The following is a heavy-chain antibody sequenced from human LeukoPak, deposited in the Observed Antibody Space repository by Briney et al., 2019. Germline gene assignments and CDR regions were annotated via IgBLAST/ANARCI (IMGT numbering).Heavy chain of an antibody. D-gene: IGHD2-2*01. CDR2: ISYDGSNK. V-gene: IGHV3-30-3*01. CDR1: GFTFSSYA. Sequence: GRSLRLSCAASGFTFSSYAMHWVRQAPGKGLEWAAVISYDGSNKYYADSVKGRFTISRDNSKNTVYLQMNSLRAEDTAMYYCARDECSSTSCYRTKGVDYWGQGTLVTVSS. CDR3: ARDECSSTSCYRTKGVDY. J-gene: IGHJ4*02.